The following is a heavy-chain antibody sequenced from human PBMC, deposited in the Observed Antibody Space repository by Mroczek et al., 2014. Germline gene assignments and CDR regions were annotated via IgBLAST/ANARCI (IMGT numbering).Heavy chain of an antibody. CDR2: INHSGST. CDR3: ARVGGWLHHYYYMDV. J-gene: IGHJ6*03. Sequence: QVQLQQWGAGLLKPSETLSLTCAVYGGSFSGFHWSWIRQPPGKGLEWIGEINHSGSTNYNPSLKSRVTISVDTSKNQFSLKLSSVTAADTAVYYCARVGGWLHHYYYMDVWGKGTTVTVSS. V-gene: IGHV4-34*01. CDR1: GGSFSGFH. D-gene: IGHD3-9*01.